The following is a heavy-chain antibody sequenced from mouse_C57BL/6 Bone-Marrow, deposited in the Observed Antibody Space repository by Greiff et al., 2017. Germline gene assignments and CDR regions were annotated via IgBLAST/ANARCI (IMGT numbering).Heavy chain of an antibody. CDR2: IYPGSGST. D-gene: IGHD2-4*01. Sequence: QVQLQQPGAELVKPGASVKMSCKASGYTFTSYWITWVKQRPGQGLEWIGDIYPGSGSTNYNEKFKSKATLTVDTSSSTAYMQLSSLTSEDSAVYYCARYDYGGTDFDYWGQGTTLTVSS. J-gene: IGHJ2*01. CDR3: ARYDYGGTDFDY. V-gene: IGHV1-55*01. CDR1: GYTFTSYW.